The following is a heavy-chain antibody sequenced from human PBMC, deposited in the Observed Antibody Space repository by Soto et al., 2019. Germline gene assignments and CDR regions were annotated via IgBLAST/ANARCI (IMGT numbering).Heavy chain of an antibody. V-gene: IGHV3-23*01. Sequence: EVQLLESGGDLAQPGGSLRLICAASGFTFSNYAMTWVRQSPGKGLEWVSTITSAGSTFYGDTVKGRFTISRDNSKSTLYLQMNSLGAEDTAVDYCAKTDKFHSQSSGWANRFDSWGQGTLVTVSS. CDR1: GFTFSNYA. J-gene: IGHJ4*02. CDR2: ITSAGST. D-gene: IGHD6-19*01. CDR3: AKTDKFHSQSSGWANRFDS.